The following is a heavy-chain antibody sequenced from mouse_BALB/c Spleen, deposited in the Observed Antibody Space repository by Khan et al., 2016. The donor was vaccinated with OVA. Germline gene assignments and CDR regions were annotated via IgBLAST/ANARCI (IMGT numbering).Heavy chain of an antibody. D-gene: IGHD1-1*01. CDR3: ARRGLRWDFDY. Sequence: QVQLQQPGAELAKPGASVKMSCKASGYTFINYWILWVKQRPGQGLEWIGYINPSTAYTEYNQNFKDKAILTADKSSRTAYMQLSSLTSEDSAVYYCARRGLRWDFDYWGQGTTLTVSS. CDR1: GYTFINYW. V-gene: IGHV1-7*01. CDR2: INPSTAYT. J-gene: IGHJ2*01.